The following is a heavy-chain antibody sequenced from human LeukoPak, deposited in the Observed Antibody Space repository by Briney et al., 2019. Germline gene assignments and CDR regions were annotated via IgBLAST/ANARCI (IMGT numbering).Heavy chain of an antibody. D-gene: IGHD2-8*02. CDR2: SYSGGST. CDR3: ASRHCSGENCYAGPLDV. V-gene: IGHV3-23*01. Sequence: PGGSLRLSCAASGFTFSSYAMSWVRQAPGKGLEWVSVSYSGGSTYYEDSVKGRFTVSSDVSKNTLYLQMNNLRGEDTAVYYCASRHCSGENCYAGPLDVWGQGIQVTVSS. J-gene: IGHJ4*02. CDR1: GFTFSSYA.